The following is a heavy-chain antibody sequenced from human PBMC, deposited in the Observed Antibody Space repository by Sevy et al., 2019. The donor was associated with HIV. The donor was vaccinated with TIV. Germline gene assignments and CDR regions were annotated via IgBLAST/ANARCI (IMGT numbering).Heavy chain of an antibody. CDR1: GFSFDSYG. Sequence: GGSLRLSCAVSGFSFDSYGMTWVRQAPGKGLEWVSGISGSGTRTYYADSVKGRFIISRDNSKNTLYLQMNSRRSEDTGLYFCAEGGGGHYDPDEIGYYFYYYNMDVWGKGTMVTVSS. CDR3: AEGGGGHYDPDEIGYYFYYYNMDV. V-gene: IGHV3-23*01. CDR2: ISGSGTRT. J-gene: IGHJ6*03. D-gene: IGHD3-22*01.